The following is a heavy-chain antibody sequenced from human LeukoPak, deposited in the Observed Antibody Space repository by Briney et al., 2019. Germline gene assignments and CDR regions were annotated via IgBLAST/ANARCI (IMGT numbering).Heavy chain of an antibody. V-gene: IGHV3-7*01. CDR2: IKQDGTEK. CDR3: ASSPRTTPIGY. CDR1: GFTFSSYW. Sequence: GGSLRLSCAASGFTFSSYWMSWVRQAPGKGLEWVANIKQDGTEKYYVDSVKGRFTISRDNAKKSLYMQMNSLRAEDTAVYYCASSPRTTPIGYWGQGTLVTVSS. D-gene: IGHD1-1*01. J-gene: IGHJ4*02.